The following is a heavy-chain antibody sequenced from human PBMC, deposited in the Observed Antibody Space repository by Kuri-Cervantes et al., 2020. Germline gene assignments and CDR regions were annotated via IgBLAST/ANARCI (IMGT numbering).Heavy chain of an antibody. D-gene: IGHD4-17*01. V-gene: IGHV1-24*01. CDR1: GYTLTELS. Sequence: ASVKVSCKVSGYTLTELSMHWVRQAPVKGLEWMGGLDPEDGETIYAQKFQGRVTMTEDTSTDTAYMELSSLRSEDTAVYYRAREEVYGDYGSRNDYWGQGTLVTVSS. J-gene: IGHJ4*02. CDR2: LDPEDGET. CDR3: AREEVYGDYGSRNDY.